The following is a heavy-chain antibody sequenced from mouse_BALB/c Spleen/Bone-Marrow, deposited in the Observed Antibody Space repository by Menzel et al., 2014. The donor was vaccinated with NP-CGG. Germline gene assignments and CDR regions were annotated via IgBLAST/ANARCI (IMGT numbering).Heavy chain of an antibody. CDR3: ARHYLYYFDY. Sequence: VKLQESGPELVKPGASVKISCKASGYAFSSSWMNWVKQRPGQGLEWIGRIYPGDGDTNYNGKFKGKATLTADKSSSTAYMQLSSLTSVDSAVYFCARHYLYYFDYWGQGTTLTVSS. CDR2: IYPGDGDT. V-gene: IGHV1-82*01. CDR1: GYAFSSSW. D-gene: IGHD5-5*01. J-gene: IGHJ2*01.